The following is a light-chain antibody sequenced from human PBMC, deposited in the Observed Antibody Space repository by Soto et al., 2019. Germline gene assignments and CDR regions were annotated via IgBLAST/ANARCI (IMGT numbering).Light chain of an antibody. CDR1: QSVSSSY. Sequence: LVLTQAPGTLSLSPGERATLSCRASQSVSSSYLAWYQQKPGQAPRLLIYGASNRATGIPDRFSGSGSGTDFTLTISRLEPEDFAVYFCQQYGRSPPFTFGQGTKVDIK. CDR3: QQYGRSPPFT. J-gene: IGKJ2*01. V-gene: IGKV3-20*01. CDR2: GAS.